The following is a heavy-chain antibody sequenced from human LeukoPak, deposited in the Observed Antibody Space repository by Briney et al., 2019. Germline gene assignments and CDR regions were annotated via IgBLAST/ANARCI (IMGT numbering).Heavy chain of an antibody. CDR3: ARSLITYYDFWSGYLHPDYYYYGMDV. Sequence: SETLSLTCAVYGGSFSSYYWSWIRQPPGKGLEWIGYIYYSGSTNYNPSLKSRVTISVDTSKNQFSLKLSSVTAADTAVYYCARSLITYYDFWSGYLHPDYYYYGMDVWGQGTTVTVSS. CDR1: GGSFSSYY. CDR2: IYYSGST. D-gene: IGHD3-3*01. V-gene: IGHV4-59*01. J-gene: IGHJ6*02.